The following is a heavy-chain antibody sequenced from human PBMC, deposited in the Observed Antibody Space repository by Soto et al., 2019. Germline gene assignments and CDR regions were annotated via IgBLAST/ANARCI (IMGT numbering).Heavy chain of an antibody. CDR3: AKELWFVELLSSDYYYYGMDV. CDR1: GLTFSSYG. CDR2: ISYDGSNK. J-gene: IGHJ6*02. V-gene: IGHV3-30*18. D-gene: IGHD3-10*01. Sequence: PWGTLRRSCAASGLTFSSYGMRWVLQAPGKGPGRVAVISYDGSNKYYAASVKGRFTISRDNSKNTLYLQMNSLRAEDTAVYYCAKELWFVELLSSDYYYYGMDVWGQGTTVTVSS.